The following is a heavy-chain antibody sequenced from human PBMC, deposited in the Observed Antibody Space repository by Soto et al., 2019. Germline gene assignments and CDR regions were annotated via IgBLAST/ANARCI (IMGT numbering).Heavy chain of an antibody. V-gene: IGHV3-74*01. J-gene: IGHJ4*02. D-gene: IGHD2-2*01. CDR2: INSDGSST. CDR1: GFTFSSYW. Sequence: EVQLVESGGGLVQPGGSLRLSCAASGFTFSSYWIHWVRQAPGKGLVWVSRINSDGSSTTYADSVKGRFTISRDNAKNKLYLQMTSLRAEDTAVDYCARVSREVGQAGIDYWGQGTLVTVSS. CDR3: ARVSREVGQAGIDY.